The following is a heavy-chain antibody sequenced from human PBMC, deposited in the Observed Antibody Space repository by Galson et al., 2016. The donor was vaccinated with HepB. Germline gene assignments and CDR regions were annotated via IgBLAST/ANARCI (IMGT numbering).Heavy chain of an antibody. Sequence: QSGAEVKRPGESLKISCKGSGYSFTNSWIGWVRHMPGKGLEWMGIIYPGDSDTRYNPSFKGQVTISADWSISTAYLQWSSLRSSDTAIYYCARHRTTTLTRNYFDYWGRGTLVAVSS. J-gene: IGHJ4*02. CDR3: ARHRTTTLTRNYFDY. D-gene: IGHD4-11*01. CDR2: IYPGDSDT. V-gene: IGHV5-51*01. CDR1: GYSFTNSW.